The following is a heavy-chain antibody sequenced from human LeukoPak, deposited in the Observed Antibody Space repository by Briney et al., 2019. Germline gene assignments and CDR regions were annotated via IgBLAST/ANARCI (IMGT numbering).Heavy chain of an antibody. CDR1: GFTFSSYA. J-gene: IGHJ4*02. D-gene: IGHD3-22*01. CDR2: ISGSGGST. CDR3: AKVTEYYYDSSGYYDY. V-gene: IGHV3-23*01. Sequence: GGSLRLSCAASGFTFSSYAMSWVRQAPGKGLEWVSAISGSGGSTYYADSVKGRFTISRDNSKNTLYLQMNSLRAEDTAVYYCAKVTEYYYDSSGYYDYWGQGTLVTVSS.